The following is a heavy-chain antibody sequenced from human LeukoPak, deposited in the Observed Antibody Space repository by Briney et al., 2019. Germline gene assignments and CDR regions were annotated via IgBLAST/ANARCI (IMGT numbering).Heavy chain of an antibody. CDR1: GFTFSSYW. J-gene: IGHJ4*02. V-gene: IGHV3-7*01. Sequence: GGSLRVSCAASGFTFSSYWMSWVRQAPGKGPEWVANINQGGAEQYYVDAVKGRFTISRDNDKNSLYLQLNSLRAEDTAMYYCARSPATGTTDYWGQGTLVTVSS. D-gene: IGHD1-1*01. CDR2: INQGGAEQ. CDR3: ARSPATGTTDY.